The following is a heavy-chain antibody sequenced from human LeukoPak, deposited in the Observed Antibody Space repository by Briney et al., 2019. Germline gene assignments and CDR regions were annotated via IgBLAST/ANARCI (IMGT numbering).Heavy chain of an antibody. V-gene: IGHV3-48*04. D-gene: IGHD5-12*01. Sequence: QSGGSLRLSCAASGFTFSSYGMHWVRQAPGKGLEWVSYISSSGSTIYYADSVKGRFTISRDNAKNSLYLQMNSLRAEDTAVYYCASSRWLQPTPGPYWGQGTLVTVSS. J-gene: IGHJ4*02. CDR3: ASSRWLQPTPGPY. CDR2: ISSSGSTI. CDR1: GFTFSSYG.